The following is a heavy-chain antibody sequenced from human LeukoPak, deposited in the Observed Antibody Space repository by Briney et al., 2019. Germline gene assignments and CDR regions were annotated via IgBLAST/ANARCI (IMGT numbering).Heavy chain of an antibody. CDR1: GGSISSSSYY. D-gene: IGHD4-17*01. CDR3: AAVTDYGDYFDY. CDR2: IYYSGST. J-gene: IGHJ4*02. Sequence: SETLSLTCTVSGGSISSSSYYWGWIRQPPGKGLEWIGSIYYSGSTYYNPSLKSRVTISVDTSKNQFSLKLSSVTAADTAVYYCAAVTDYGDYFDYWGQGTLVTVSS. V-gene: IGHV4-39*07.